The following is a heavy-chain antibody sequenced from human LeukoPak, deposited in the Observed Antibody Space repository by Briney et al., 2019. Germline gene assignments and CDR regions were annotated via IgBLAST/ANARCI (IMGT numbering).Heavy chain of an antibody. D-gene: IGHD4-17*01. CDR1: GFTFGSYW. Sequence: GGSLRLSCAASGFTFGSYWMHWVRQAPGKGLVWVSRINSDGRSTSYADSVKGRFTISRDNSKNTLFLQMNSLRAEDTAVYYCAREVTNDAFDIWGQGTKVTVSS. CDR2: INSDGRST. V-gene: IGHV3-74*01. J-gene: IGHJ3*02. CDR3: AREVTNDAFDI.